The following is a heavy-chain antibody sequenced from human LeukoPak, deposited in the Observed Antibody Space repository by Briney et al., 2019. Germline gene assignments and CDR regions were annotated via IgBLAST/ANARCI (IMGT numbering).Heavy chain of an antibody. CDR2: INSDGSST. V-gene: IGHV3-74*01. CDR3: AIRLYLAGFDY. CDR1: GFTFSSYW. Sequence: GGSLRLSCAASGFTFSSYWMHWVRQAPGKGLVWVSRINSDGSSTSYADSVKGRFTISRDNAKNTLYLRMNSLRAEDTAVFYCAIRLYLAGFDYWGQGTLVTVSS. D-gene: IGHD3-16*02. J-gene: IGHJ4*02.